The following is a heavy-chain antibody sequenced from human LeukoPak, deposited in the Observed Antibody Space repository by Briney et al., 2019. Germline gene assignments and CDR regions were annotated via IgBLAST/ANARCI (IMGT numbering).Heavy chain of an antibody. D-gene: IGHD3-10*01. J-gene: IGHJ4*02. CDR3: AKAPTSYGSGRYFDY. V-gene: IGHV3-30*02. CDR1: GYTFTGYY. CDR2: IRYDGSNK. Sequence: SCKASGYTFTGYYMHWVRQAPGKGLEWVAFIRYDGSNKYYADSVKGRFTISRDNSKNTLYLQMNSLRAEDTAVYYCAKAPTSYGSGRYFDYWGQGTLVTVSS.